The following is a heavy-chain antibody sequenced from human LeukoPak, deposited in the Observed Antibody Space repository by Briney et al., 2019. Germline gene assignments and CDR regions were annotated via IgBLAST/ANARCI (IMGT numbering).Heavy chain of an antibody. D-gene: IGHD3-16*02. Sequence: GGSLRLSCAASGFIFSSHGMNWVRQAPGKGLEWVSGISWNSGSIGYADSVKGRFTISRDNAKNSLYLQMNSLRAEDTALYYCAKDRVWGSYRWFDYWGQGTLVTVSS. CDR3: AKDRVWGSYRWFDY. J-gene: IGHJ4*02. CDR1: GFIFSSHG. V-gene: IGHV3-9*01. CDR2: ISWNSGSI.